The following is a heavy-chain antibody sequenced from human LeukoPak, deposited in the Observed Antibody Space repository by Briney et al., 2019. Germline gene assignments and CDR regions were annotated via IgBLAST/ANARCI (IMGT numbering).Heavy chain of an antibody. V-gene: IGHV4-61*01. D-gene: IGHD3-16*01. Sequence: PSETLSLTCTVSGGSVSGTYYWSWIRQPPGKGLEWIAYIYHTGSTDSNPSLRSRVTISLDTSKNQFSLKLNSVTAADTAVYYCVRRWVYDKRAFDAWGQGALVTVSS. CDR3: VRRWVYDKRAFDA. CDR2: IYHTGST. J-gene: IGHJ3*01. CDR1: GGSVSGTYY.